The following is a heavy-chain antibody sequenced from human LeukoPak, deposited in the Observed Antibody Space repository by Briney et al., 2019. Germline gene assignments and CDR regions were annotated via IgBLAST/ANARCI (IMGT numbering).Heavy chain of an antibody. Sequence: GGSLRLSCAASGFLFSTYWMSWVRQAPGKGLEWVANIKQEGSGKYYVDSVTGGFTIPTDNAKNLLYLQMNSLRPEDTAVYYCARGYGDYGLWGQGTLVTVSS. CDR2: IKQEGSGK. CDR3: ARGYGDYGL. V-gene: IGHV3-7*03. J-gene: IGHJ4*02. D-gene: IGHD4-17*01. CDR1: GFLFSTYW.